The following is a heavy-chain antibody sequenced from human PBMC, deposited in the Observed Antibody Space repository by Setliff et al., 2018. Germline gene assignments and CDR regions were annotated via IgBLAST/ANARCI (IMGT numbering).Heavy chain of an antibody. CDR3: VREYSGGGLM. V-gene: IGHV1-18*01. CDR2: ISAYNGNT. CDR1: GYTFTSYG. D-gene: IGHD6-19*01. J-gene: IGHJ3*01. Sequence: ASVKVSCKASGYTFTSYGFSWVRQAPGQGLEWMGWISAYNGNTNYGQKYQGRVTMTTDTSTNTVYMELRSLRSDDTAVYFCVREYSGGGLMWDQGTMVTVSS.